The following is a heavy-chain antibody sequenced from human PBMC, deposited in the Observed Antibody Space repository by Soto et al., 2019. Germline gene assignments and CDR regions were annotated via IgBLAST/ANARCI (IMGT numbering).Heavy chain of an antibody. CDR3: ARELFGRSVWFDP. CDR2: IYYSGST. CDR1: GGSNSSYY. V-gene: IGHV4-59*01. J-gene: IGHJ5*02. D-gene: IGHD3-10*01. Sequence: SETLSLTCTVSGGSNSSYYWSWIRQPPGKGLEWIGYIYYSGSTNYNPSLKSRVTISVDTSKNQFSLKLSSVTAADTAVYYCARELFGRSVWFDPWGQGTLVTVS.